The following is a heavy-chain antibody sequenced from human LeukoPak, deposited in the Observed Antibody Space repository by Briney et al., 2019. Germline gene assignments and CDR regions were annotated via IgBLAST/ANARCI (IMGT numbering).Heavy chain of an antibody. V-gene: IGHV1-69*01. J-gene: IGHJ4*02. CDR2: IIPIFGTA. Sequence: ASVTVSCKASGGTFSSYAISWVRQAPGQGLEWMGGIIPIFGTANYAQKFQGRVTITADESTSTAYMELSSLRSEDTAVYYCARGPLGCSSTSCYLVSPFDYWGQGTLVTVSS. CDR1: GGTFSSYA. CDR3: ARGPLGCSSTSCYLVSPFDY. D-gene: IGHD2-2*01.